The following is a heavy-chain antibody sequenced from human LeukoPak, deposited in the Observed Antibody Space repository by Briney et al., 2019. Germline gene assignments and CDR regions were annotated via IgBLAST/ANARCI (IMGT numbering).Heavy chain of an antibody. V-gene: IGHV4-39*07. Sequence: SGTLSLTCAVSGGSIGSSSYYWGWIRQPPGKGLEWIGSIYYSGSTYYNPSLKSRVTISVDTSKNQFSLKLSSVTAADTAVYYCARGGYSSGWYRAPFDIWGQGTMVTVSS. D-gene: IGHD6-19*01. J-gene: IGHJ3*02. CDR1: GGSIGSSSYY. CDR2: IYYSGST. CDR3: ARGGYSSGWYRAPFDI.